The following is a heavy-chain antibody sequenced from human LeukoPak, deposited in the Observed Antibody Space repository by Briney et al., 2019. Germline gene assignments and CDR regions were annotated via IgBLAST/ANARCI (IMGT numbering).Heavy chain of an antibody. J-gene: IGHJ4*02. CDR1: GFTFSSYW. D-gene: IGHD3-16*02. V-gene: IGHV3-74*01. CDR3: ASTTGTIMITLGGVIVILTLGY. Sequence: GGSLRLSCAASGFTFSSYWMHWVRQAPGKGLVWVSRINSDGSSTSYADSVKGRFTISRDNAKNTLYLQMNSLRAEDTAVYYCASTTGTIMITLGGVIVILTLGYWGQGTLVTVSS. CDR2: INSDGSST.